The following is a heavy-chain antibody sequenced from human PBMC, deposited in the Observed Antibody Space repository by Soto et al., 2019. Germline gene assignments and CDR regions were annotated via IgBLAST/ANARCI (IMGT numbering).Heavy chain of an antibody. D-gene: IGHD6-13*01. J-gene: IGHJ3*02. CDR2: IIPIFGTT. CDR3: ARELPPAPGSFREDALDI. CDR1: GGTFSNYA. Sequence: QVQLVQSGAELKKPGSSVKVSCQASGGTFSNYAISWVRQAPGQGLEWMGKIIPIFGTTNYAQNFRGRVTITADGYTNTAYMELSSLRSDDTALYYCARELPPAPGSFREDALDIWGQGTMITVSS. V-gene: IGHV1-69*15.